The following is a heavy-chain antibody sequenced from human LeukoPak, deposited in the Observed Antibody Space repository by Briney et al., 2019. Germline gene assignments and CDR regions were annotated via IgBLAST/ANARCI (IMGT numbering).Heavy chain of an antibody. D-gene: IGHD2-2*01. CDR2: ISHGGTA. Sequence: PSETLSLTCTVSGGSMSSHIYYWGWIRQPPGKGLEWIGSISHGGTAYYKPSLKSRVTISVDTSNNQFSLKLSSATAADTAVYYCAREGCSGTNCLYYFYYMDVWGKGTTVTVSS. J-gene: IGHJ6*03. CDR3: AREGCSGTNCLYYFYYMDV. CDR1: GGSMSSHIYY. V-gene: IGHV4-39*07.